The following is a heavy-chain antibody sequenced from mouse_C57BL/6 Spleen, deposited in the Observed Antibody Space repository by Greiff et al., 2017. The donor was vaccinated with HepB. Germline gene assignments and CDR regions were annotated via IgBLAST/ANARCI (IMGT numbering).Heavy chain of an antibody. J-gene: IGHJ2*01. CDR1: GYSITSGYY. V-gene: IGHV3-6*01. CDR3: ARYIRGDY. D-gene: IGHD1-1*01. CDR2: ISYDGSN. Sequence: EVQLQQSGPGLVKPSQSLSLTCSVTGYSITSGYYWNWIRQFPGNKLEWMGYISYDGSNNYNPSLKNRISITRDTSKNQFFLKLNSVTTEDTATYYCARYIRGDYWGQGTTLTVSS.